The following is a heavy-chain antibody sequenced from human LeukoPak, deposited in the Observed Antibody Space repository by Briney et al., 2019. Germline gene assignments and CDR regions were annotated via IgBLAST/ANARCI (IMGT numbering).Heavy chain of an antibody. Sequence: ASVKVSCKASGYTFTGYDINWVRQATGQGLEWMGWMNPNSGNTGYAQKFQGRVTMTRNTSISTAYMELSSLRSEDTAVYYCARATVANGDWFDPWGQGTLVTVSS. J-gene: IGHJ5*02. CDR1: GYTFTGYD. V-gene: IGHV1-8*01. CDR3: ARATVANGDWFDP. D-gene: IGHD4-17*01. CDR2: MNPNSGNT.